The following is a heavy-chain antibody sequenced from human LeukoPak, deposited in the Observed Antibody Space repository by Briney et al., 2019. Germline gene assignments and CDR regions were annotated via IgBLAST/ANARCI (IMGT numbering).Heavy chain of an antibody. CDR2: ISGSGGST. CDR1: GFTFSSYW. J-gene: IGHJ5*02. D-gene: IGHD1-26*01. Sequence: GGSLRLSCAASGFTFSSYWMNWVRQAPGKGLEWVSAISGSGGSTYYADSVKGRFTISRDNSKNTLYLQMNSLRAEDTAVYYCAKGGWEDSNWFDPWGQGTLVTVSS. V-gene: IGHV3-23*01. CDR3: AKGGWEDSNWFDP.